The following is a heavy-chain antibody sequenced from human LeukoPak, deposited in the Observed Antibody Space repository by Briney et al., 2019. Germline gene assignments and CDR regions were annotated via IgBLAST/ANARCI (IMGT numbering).Heavy chain of an antibody. CDR2: MNPNSGNT. CDR1: GYTFTNYD. D-gene: IGHD6-6*01. J-gene: IGHJ5*02. CDR3: ARGPARSIAVRGWFDP. V-gene: IGHV1-8*01. Sequence: ASVKVSCKASGYTFTNYDNNWVRQATGQGLEWMGWMNPNSGNTGYAQKFQGRVTMTRNTSISTAYMELSSLRSEDTAVYYCARGPARSIAVRGWFDPWGQGTLVTVSS.